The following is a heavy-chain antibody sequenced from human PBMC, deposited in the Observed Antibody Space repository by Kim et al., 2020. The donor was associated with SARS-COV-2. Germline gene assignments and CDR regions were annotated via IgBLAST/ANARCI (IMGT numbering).Heavy chain of an antibody. CDR3: ARGGYDILTGYGYYFDY. V-gene: IGHV4-4*02. J-gene: IGHJ4*02. CDR2: IYHSGST. CDR1: GGSISSSNW. D-gene: IGHD3-9*01. Sequence: SETLSLTCAVSGGSISSSNWWSWVRQPPGKGLEWIGEIYHSGSTNYNPSLKSRVTISVDKSKNQFSLKLSSVTAANTAVYYCARGGYDILTGYGYYFDYWGQGTLVTVSS.